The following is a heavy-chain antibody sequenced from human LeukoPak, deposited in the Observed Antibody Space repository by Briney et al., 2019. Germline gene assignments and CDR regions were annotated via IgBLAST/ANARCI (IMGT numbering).Heavy chain of an antibody. CDR2: NWYNGRNQ. Sequence: RSPRPSCATTGFTFSHFGLPLVRQGPGQGPGGVAVNWYNGRNQYYRDSVKGRFTISRDNFKNTLHLQMNSLRVEDTAMYYCVREGTSGNGDGYNSYDYWGQGTLVTVSS. CDR1: GFTFSHFG. J-gene: IGHJ4*02. V-gene: IGHV3-33*08. CDR3: VREGTSGNGDGYNSYDY. D-gene: IGHD5-24*01.